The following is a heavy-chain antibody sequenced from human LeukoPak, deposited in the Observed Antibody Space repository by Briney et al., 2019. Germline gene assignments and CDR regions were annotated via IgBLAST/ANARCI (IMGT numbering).Heavy chain of an antibody. CDR1: GGSISSSSYY. V-gene: IGHV4-39*01. CDR2: IYYSGST. D-gene: IGHD2-2*01. Sequence: SETLSLTCTVSGGSISSSSYYWGWIRQPPGKGLEWIGSIYYSGSTYYNPSLKSRFTISVDTSKNQFSLKLISVTAADTAVYYWARHQSFSSTSCYSYLPRVWFDPWGEGTLVTVSS. CDR3: ARHQSFSSTSCYSYLPRVWFDP. J-gene: IGHJ5*02.